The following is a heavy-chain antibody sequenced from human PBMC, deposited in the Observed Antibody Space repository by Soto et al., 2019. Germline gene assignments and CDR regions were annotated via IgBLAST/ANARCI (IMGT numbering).Heavy chain of an antibody. D-gene: IGHD5-12*01. V-gene: IGHV3-15*07. CDR1: GFTFSNAW. CDR3: TTDPVSGYDDY. Sequence: EVQLVESGGGLVKPGGTPRLSCAASGFTFSNAWMNWVRQAPGKGLEWVGRIKSKTDGGTIDYAAPVKGRFTISRDDSKNTLYLQMNSLKTEDTAVYYCTTDPVSGYDDYWGQGTLVTVSS. CDR2: IKSKTDGGTI. J-gene: IGHJ4*02.